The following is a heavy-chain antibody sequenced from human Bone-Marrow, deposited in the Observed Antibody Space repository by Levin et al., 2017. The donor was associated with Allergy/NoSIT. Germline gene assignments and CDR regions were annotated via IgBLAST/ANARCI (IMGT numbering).Heavy chain of an antibody. Sequence: GGSLRLSCAASGFTFRSYTMNWVRQAPGKGLEWVSSISASGSASYTDYADSIKGRFTASRDNAKNSLFLQMDSLRADDTAVYYCARGQPYCSSFACNLLDIWGQGTRVVVSS. CDR1: GFTFRSYT. J-gene: IGHJ3*02. D-gene: IGHD2-2*01. V-gene: IGHV3-21*06. CDR2: ISASGSASYT. CDR3: ARGQPYCSSFACNLLDI.